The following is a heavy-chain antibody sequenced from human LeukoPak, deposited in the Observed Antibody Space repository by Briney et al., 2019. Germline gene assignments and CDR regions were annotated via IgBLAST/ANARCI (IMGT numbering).Heavy chain of an antibody. CDR3: ARGRGSDILTGYYSLPWFDP. V-gene: IGHV1-2*02. CDR2: INPNSGGT. Sequence: ASVKVSCKASGYTFTGYYMHWVRQSPGQGLEWMGWINPNSGGTNYAQKFQGRVTMTWDTSISTAYMELSRLRSDDTAVYYCARGRGSDILTGYYSLPWFDPWGQGTLVTVSS. D-gene: IGHD3-9*01. J-gene: IGHJ5*02. CDR1: GYTFTGYY.